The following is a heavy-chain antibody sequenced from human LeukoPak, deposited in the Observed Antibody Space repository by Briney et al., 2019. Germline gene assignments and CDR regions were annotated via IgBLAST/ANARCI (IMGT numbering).Heavy chain of an antibody. CDR1: GFTFSSYG. J-gene: IGHJ6*02. V-gene: IGHV3-33*08. CDR3: ARDIVVVPAAGNYYYYGMDV. D-gene: IGHD2-2*01. Sequence: TGGSLRLSCAASGFTFSSYGMHWVRQAPGKGLEWVAVIWYDGSNKYYADSVKGRFAISRDNSKNTLYLQMNSLRAEDTAVYYCARDIVVVPAAGNYYYYGMDVWGQGTTVTVSS. CDR2: IWYDGSNK.